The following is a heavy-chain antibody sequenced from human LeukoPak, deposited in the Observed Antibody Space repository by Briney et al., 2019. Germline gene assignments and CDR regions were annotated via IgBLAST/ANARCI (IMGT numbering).Heavy chain of an antibody. V-gene: IGHV4-34*01. Sequence: KSGGSLRLSCAASGFTFSDYYMSWIRQAPGKGLEWIGEINHSGSTNYNPSLKSRVTISVDTSKNQFSLKLSPVTAADTAVYYCARVLTRVYYYYYMDVWGKGTTVTVSS. CDR1: GFTFSDYY. D-gene: IGHD1-1*01. J-gene: IGHJ6*03. CDR3: ARVLTRVYYYYYMDV. CDR2: INHSGST.